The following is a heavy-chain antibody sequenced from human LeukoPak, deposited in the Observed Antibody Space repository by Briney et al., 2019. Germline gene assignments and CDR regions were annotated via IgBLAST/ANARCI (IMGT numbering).Heavy chain of an antibody. CDR2: ISYDGSNK. V-gene: IGHV3-30*18. D-gene: IGHD4/OR15-4a*01. CDR3: AKRRGRGLTTPHYFDY. Sequence: PGGSLRLSCAASGFTFSSYWMSWVRQAPGKGLEWVAVISYDGSNKYYADSVKGRFTISRDNSKNTLYLQMNSLRAEDTAVYYCAKRRGRGLTTPHYFDYWGQGTLVTVSS. CDR1: GFTFSSYW. J-gene: IGHJ4*02.